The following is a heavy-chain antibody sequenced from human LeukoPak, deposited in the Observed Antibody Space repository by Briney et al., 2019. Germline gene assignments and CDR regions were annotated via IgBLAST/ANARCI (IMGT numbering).Heavy chain of an antibody. CDR3: ARVDYTSGWYENHDAFDI. Sequence: ASVKVSCKASGYTFTGDYIHWVRQAPRQGLEWMGWIKPNSGGTNYAQKFQGRVSLSRETSISTPYIGVRTLRSDDTALCFCARVDYTSGWYENHDAFDIWGQGIMVTVSS. J-gene: IGHJ3*02. V-gene: IGHV1-2*02. CDR2: IKPNSGGT. CDR1: GYTFTGDY. D-gene: IGHD6-19*01.